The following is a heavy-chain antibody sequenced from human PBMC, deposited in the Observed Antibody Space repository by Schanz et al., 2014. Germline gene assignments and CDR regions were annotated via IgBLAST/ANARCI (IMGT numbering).Heavy chain of an antibody. V-gene: IGHV3-48*04. J-gene: IGHJ4*02. D-gene: IGHD3-10*01. CDR1: GFTFSSYS. CDR2: VSRSTPDI. Sequence: EAQLVESGGGLVQPGGSLRLSCTASGFTFSSYSMNWVRQAPGKGLEWVSYVSRSTPDIYYADSVKGRFTISRDNSKNSLYLQMNSLRAEDTAVYYCARIGGSVFDYWAQGTLVTVSS. CDR3: ARIGGSVFDY.